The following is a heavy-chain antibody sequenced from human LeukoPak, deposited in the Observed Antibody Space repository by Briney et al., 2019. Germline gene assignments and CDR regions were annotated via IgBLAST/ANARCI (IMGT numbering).Heavy chain of an antibody. D-gene: IGHD1-7*01. CDR1: GYTFTSYG. CDR2: ISAYNGNT. V-gene: IGHV1-18*01. J-gene: IGHJ3*02. Sequence: ASVKVSCKASGYTFTSYGISWVRQAPGQGLEWMGWISAYNGNTNYAQTLQGRVTMTTDTSTSTAYMELRSLRSDDTAVYYCARGLTGTTINDAFDIWGQGTMVTVSS. CDR3: ARGLTGTTINDAFDI.